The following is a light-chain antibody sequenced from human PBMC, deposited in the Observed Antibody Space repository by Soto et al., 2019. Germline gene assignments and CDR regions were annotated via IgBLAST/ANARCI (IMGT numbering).Light chain of an antibody. CDR2: GAS. CDR3: QQYDNWPWT. CDR1: QSISDT. J-gene: IGKJ1*01. V-gene: IGKV3-15*01. Sequence: EIVMTQSPATLSVSPGGRATHSCRASQSISDTLAWYQQKPGQAPRLLIHGASTRAPGFPARFSGSGSGTDFTLTISSLQSEDFAVYYCQQYDNWPWTFGQGTKVEIK.